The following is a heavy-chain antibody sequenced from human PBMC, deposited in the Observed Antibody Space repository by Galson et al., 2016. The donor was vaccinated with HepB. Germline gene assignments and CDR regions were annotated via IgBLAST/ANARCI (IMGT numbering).Heavy chain of an antibody. CDR1: GSSFTNYY. J-gene: IGHJ4*02. Sequence: CKASGSSFTNYYIHWVRQAPGQGLEWMGIVTTRGASTTYAQNLQGRVTMTRDTSANTVYMELSSLRFEDTAVYFCARARYDSSGYCDYWGQGTLVAVSS. CDR3: ARARYDSSGYCDY. CDR2: VTTRGAST. D-gene: IGHD3-22*01. V-gene: IGHV1-46*03.